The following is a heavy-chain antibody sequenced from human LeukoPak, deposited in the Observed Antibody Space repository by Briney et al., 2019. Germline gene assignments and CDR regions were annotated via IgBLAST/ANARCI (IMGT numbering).Heavy chain of an antibody. D-gene: IGHD3-22*01. V-gene: IGHV1-18*01. CDR2: ISAYNGNT. J-gene: IGHJ4*02. CDR3: ARELGGYYPD. Sequence: ASVKVSCTASGYTFTSYGISWVRQAPGQGLEWMGWISAYNGNTNYAQKLQGRVTMTRDMSTSTVYMELSSLRSEDTAVYYCARELGGYYPDWGQGTLVTVSS. CDR1: GYTFTSYG.